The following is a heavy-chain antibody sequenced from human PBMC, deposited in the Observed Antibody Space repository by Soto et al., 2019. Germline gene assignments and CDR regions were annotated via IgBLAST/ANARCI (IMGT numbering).Heavy chain of an antibody. CDR2: INAGNGNT. D-gene: IGHD3-10*01. CDR1: GYPFTSYA. V-gene: IGHV1-3*01. J-gene: IGHJ4*02. Sequence: GSVKVYCKASGYPFTSYAMHFVRQAPGQSLEWMGWINAGNGNTKYSQKFQGRVTITRDTSASTAYMDLSSLRSEDTAVYYCARDPILLWFGELLLGGMDYWGQGTMVTVSS. CDR3: ARDPILLWFGELLLGGMDY.